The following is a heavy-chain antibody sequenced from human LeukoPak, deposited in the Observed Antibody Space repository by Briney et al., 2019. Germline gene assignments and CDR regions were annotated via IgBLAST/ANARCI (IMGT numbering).Heavy chain of an antibody. CDR3: AKAREWGSYYQDAFDI. CDR1: GFTVSRKY. J-gene: IGHJ3*02. Sequence: PGGSLRLSCAASGFTVSRKYMSWVRQAPGKGLEWVSAISGSGGSTYYADSVKGRFTISRDNSKNTLYLQMNSLRAEDTAVYYCAKAREWGSYYQDAFDIWGQGTMVTVSS. CDR2: ISGSGGST. V-gene: IGHV3-23*01. D-gene: IGHD1-26*01.